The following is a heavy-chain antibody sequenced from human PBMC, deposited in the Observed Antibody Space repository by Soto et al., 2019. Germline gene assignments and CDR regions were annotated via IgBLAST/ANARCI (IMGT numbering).Heavy chain of an antibody. CDR1: GFTFNNYG. D-gene: IGHD3-22*01. V-gene: IGHV3-30*18. CDR2: ISYDGTNK. CDR3: AKDGMFDSSGYYYYVDY. Sequence: AGGSLRLSCGASGFTFNNYGMHWVRQAPGKGLEWVSVISYDGTNKYYVDSVKGRFTISRDNSKNTLYLQMNSLRAEDTAVYYCAKDGMFDSSGYYYYVDYWGQGTRVTVSS. J-gene: IGHJ4*02.